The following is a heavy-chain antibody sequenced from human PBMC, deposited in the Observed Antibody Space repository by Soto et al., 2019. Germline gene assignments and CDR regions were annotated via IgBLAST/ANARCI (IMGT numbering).Heavy chain of an antibody. V-gene: IGHV3-48*01. CDR1: GFSFSSYT. Sequence: GGSLRLSCAASGFSFSSYTMNWVRQAPGKGLEWVSYISSTSSTIYYGDSVKGRFTISRDNAKNSLYLQMNSLRAEDTAVYYCAKEDGYNFHVDYWGQGTLVTVSS. CDR2: ISSTSSTI. J-gene: IGHJ4*02. D-gene: IGHD5-12*01. CDR3: AKEDGYNFHVDY.